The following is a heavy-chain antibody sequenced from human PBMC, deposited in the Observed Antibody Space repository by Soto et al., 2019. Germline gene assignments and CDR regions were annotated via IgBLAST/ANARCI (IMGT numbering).Heavy chain of an antibody. CDR2: IYYSGST. V-gene: IGHV4-31*03. CDR3: ARGGVVPAASNWFDP. J-gene: IGHJ5*02. CDR1: GGSISSGGYY. D-gene: IGHD2-2*01. Sequence: QVQLQESGPGLVKPSQTLSLTCTVSGGSISSGGYYWSWIRQHPGKGLEWIGYIYYSGSTYYNPSLKSRVNISVDTSKNQFSLKLSSVTAADTAVYYCARGGVVPAASNWFDPWGQGTLVTVSS.